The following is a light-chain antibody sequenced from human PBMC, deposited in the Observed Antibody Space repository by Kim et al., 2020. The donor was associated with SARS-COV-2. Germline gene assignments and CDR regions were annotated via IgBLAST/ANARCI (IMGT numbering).Light chain of an antibody. CDR2: VTS. V-gene: IGKV1-27*01. CDR1: QDIGND. CDR3: QKCDSAPLT. Sequence: SVSVGDRVTISCRASQDIGNDLAWYQQKPGRVPRLLISVTSTLHSGVPSRFSGRGSGRDVTLTISSLQSEDAATYYWQKCDSAPLTFGGGTKVEI. J-gene: IGKJ4*01.